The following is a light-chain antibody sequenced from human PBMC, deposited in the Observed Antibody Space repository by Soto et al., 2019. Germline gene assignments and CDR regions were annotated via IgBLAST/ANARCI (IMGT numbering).Light chain of an antibody. CDR2: AAS. J-gene: IGKJ2*01. CDR3: QQSHTFPYT. Sequence: DIQMTQSPSSVSASVGDRVIITCRSTRDISKWAACYQQKPGRAPSLLIYAASNLQSGVPSRFSASGSVTDFTLTISGLQPDDLATYYCQQSHTFPYTFGQRTKHEI. CDR1: RDISKW. V-gene: IGKV1-12*01.